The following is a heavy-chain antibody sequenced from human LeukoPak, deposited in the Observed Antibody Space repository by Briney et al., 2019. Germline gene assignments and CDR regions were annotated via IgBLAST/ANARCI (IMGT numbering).Heavy chain of an antibody. CDR2: IYYSGTT. CDR3: ARGEYSSSSVNY. D-gene: IGHD6-6*01. V-gene: IGHV4-59*12. Sequence: SETLSLTCSVSGGSITGSYWSWIRQSPGKGLEWIGHIYYSGTTNYSPSLRSRVTISVDTSNKQFSLKLRSVTAADTAVYYCARGEYSSSSVNYWGQGTLVTVSS. J-gene: IGHJ4*02. CDR1: GGSITGSY.